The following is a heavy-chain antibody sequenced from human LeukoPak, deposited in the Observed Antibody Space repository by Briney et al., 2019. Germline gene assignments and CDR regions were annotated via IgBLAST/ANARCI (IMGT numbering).Heavy chain of an antibody. Sequence: ASVKVSCKASGYTFTGYYMHWVRQAPGQGLEWMGWINPNSGGTNYAQKFQGWVTMTRDTSISTAYMELSRLRSDDTAVYYCARTGYSSSCPDYWGQGTLVTVSP. CDR1: GYTFTGYY. J-gene: IGHJ4*02. CDR2: INPNSGGT. V-gene: IGHV1-2*04. CDR3: ARTGYSSSCPDY. D-gene: IGHD6-13*01.